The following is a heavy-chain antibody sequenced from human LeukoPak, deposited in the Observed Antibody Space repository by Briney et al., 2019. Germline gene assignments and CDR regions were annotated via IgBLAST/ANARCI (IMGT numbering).Heavy chain of an antibody. CDR2: IYYSGST. D-gene: IGHD3-10*01. V-gene: IGHV4-39*01. CDR3: ARHSRHRRFGESRKDAFDI. Sequence: SETLSLTCTVSGGSISSNSYYWGWIRQPPGKGLEWIGSIYYSGSTYYNPSLKSRVTISVDTSKNQFSLKLSSVTAADTAVYYCARHSRHRRFGESRKDAFDIWGQGTMVTVSS. J-gene: IGHJ3*02. CDR1: GGSISSNSYY.